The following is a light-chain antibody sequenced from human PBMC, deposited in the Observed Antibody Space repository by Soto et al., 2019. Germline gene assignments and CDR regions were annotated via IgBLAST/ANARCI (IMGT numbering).Light chain of an antibody. CDR2: AAS. CDR1: QNITNY. J-gene: IGKJ1*01. CDR3: QQTYRNSWT. V-gene: IGKV1-39*01. Sequence: DIQLTQSPSSLSASVGDRVTITCRASQNITNYFNWYQQKPGKAPTLLIYAASSLQSGVPSRFSGSGSGTDFTLTISSLQPEDFATYYCQQTYRNSWTFGPGTKVEI.